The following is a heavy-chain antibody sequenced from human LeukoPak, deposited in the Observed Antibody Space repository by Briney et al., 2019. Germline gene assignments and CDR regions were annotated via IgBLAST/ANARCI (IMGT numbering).Heavy chain of an antibody. Sequence: GGSLRLSCAASGFTFSSYEMNWVRQAPGKGLEWVSYISSSDSPIYYTDSVKGRFTISRDNAKNSLYLQMNSLRASDTAVYYCARELYGAFDPWGQGTLVTVSS. CDR3: ARELYGAFDP. J-gene: IGHJ5*02. CDR2: ISSSDSPI. V-gene: IGHV3-48*03. D-gene: IGHD3-10*02. CDR1: GFTFSSYE.